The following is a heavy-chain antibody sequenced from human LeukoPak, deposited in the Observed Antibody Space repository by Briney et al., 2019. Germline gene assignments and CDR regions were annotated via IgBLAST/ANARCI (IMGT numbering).Heavy chain of an antibody. Sequence: SETLSLTCTVSGGSISSYYWSWIRQPPGKGLEWIGYIYYSGSTNYNPSLKSRVTISVDTSKNQLSLKLSSVTAADTAVYYCARVSTSKYNWFDPWGQGTLVTVSS. J-gene: IGHJ5*02. CDR3: ARVSTSKYNWFDP. D-gene: IGHD2-2*01. CDR2: IYYSGST. V-gene: IGHV4-59*01. CDR1: GGSISSYY.